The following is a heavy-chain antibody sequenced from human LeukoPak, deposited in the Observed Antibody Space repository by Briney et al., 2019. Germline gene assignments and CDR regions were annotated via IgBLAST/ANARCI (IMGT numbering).Heavy chain of an antibody. CDR2: INHSGST. J-gene: IGHJ4*02. CDR3: ARGFAYYYGSGSNKFDY. Sequence: KASATLSLTCAVYDGSFSGYYWSWIRQPPGKGLEWIGEINHSGSTNYNPSLKSRVTISVDTSKNQLSLKLSSVTAADTAVYYCARGFAYYYGSGSNKFDYWGQGTLVTVSS. V-gene: IGHV4-34*01. CDR1: DGSFSGYY. D-gene: IGHD3-10*01.